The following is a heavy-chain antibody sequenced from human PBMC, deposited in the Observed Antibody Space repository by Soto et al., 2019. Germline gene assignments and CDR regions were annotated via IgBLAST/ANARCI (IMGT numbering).Heavy chain of an antibody. CDR2: ISSSSSYI. Sequence: PGGSLRLSCAASGFTFSSYSMNWVRQAPGKGLEWVSSISSSSSYIYYADSVKGRFTISRDNAKNSLYLQMNSLRAEDTAVYYCARGLYGIAAAGTPLDYFDYWGQGTLVTVSS. CDR3: ARGLYGIAAAGTPLDYFDY. CDR1: GFTFSSYS. J-gene: IGHJ4*02. D-gene: IGHD6-13*01. V-gene: IGHV3-21*01.